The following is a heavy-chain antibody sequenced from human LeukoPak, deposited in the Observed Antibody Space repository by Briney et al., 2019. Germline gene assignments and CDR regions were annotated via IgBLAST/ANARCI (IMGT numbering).Heavy chain of an antibody. CDR1: GGSMNSHY. J-gene: IGHJ4*02. CDR2: MLDTVTT. Sequence: SEALSLTCTVSGGSMNSHYWSWIRQPPGKGLEWIGYMLDTVTTKDNPSLKSRFTLSADTSKNQFSLRLTSVTAADTAVYYCATIKRGNIYGYFDFWGQGILVTVSS. CDR3: ATIKRGNIYGYFDF. D-gene: IGHD5-18*01. V-gene: IGHV4-59*11.